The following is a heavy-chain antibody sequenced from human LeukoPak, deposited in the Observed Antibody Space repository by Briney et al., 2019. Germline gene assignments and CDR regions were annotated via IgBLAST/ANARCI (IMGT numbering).Heavy chain of an antibody. CDR3: ARDRVWWELQAPPLDY. Sequence: VASVKVSCKASGYTFTSYGISWVRQAPGQGLEWMGWISAYNGNTNYAQKLQGRVTMTTDTSTSTAYMELRSLRSDDTAVYYCARDRVWWELQAPPLDYWGQGTLVTVSS. V-gene: IGHV1-18*01. J-gene: IGHJ4*02. CDR2: ISAYNGNT. CDR1: GYTFTSYG. D-gene: IGHD1-26*01.